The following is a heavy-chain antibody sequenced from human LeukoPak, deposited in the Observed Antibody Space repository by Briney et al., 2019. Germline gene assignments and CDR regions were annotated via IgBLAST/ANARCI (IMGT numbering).Heavy chain of an antibody. CDR3: VRVIRGFNANGDY. CDR1: GVNFVDHA. J-gene: IGHJ4*02. V-gene: IGHV3-49*04. Sequence: PGRSLRLSCTRSGVNFVDHAMTWVRPAPGRGLGWVGFIKSKAYGGTGQCAASVKGRFSIAREHSKSIAYMSMNRLKAEHTAVYSCVRVIRGFNANGDYWGQGTLVTVSS. CDR2: IKSKAYGGTG. D-gene: IGHD5-12*01.